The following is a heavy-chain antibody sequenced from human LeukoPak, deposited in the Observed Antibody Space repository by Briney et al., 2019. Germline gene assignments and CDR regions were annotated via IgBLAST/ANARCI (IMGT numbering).Heavy chain of an antibody. CDR2: ISGSGGST. Sequence: GGSLRLSCAASGLTFSSYGMSWVRQAPGKGLEWVSAISGSGGSTYYADSVKGRFTISRDNSKNTLYLQMNSLSTEDTAVYYCAKDLWDYGGNSVFHPPYYCYYYYMDVWGKGTTVTISS. CDR3: AKDLWDYGGNSVFHPPYYCYYYYMDV. CDR1: GLTFSSYG. V-gene: IGHV3-23*01. D-gene: IGHD4-23*01. J-gene: IGHJ6*03.